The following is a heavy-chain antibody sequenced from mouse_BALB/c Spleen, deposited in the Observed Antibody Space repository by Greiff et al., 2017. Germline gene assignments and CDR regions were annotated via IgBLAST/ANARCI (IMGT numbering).Heavy chain of an antibody. CDR1: GFSLTGYG. Sequence: VQLVESGPGLVAPSQSLSITCTVSGFSLTGYGVNWVRQPPGQGLEWLGMIWGDGSTDYNSAIKSRLSIIKDNSKSQVFLQMNSLQTDDTAGYYGAREHGNYDMDYWGQGTSVTGSS. D-gene: IGHD2-1*01. V-gene: IGHV2-6-7*01. J-gene: IGHJ4*01. CDR3: AREHGNYDMDY. CDR2: IWGDGST.